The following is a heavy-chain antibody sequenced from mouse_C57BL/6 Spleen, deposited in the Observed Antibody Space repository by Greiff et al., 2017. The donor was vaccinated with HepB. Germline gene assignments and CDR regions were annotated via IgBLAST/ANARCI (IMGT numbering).Heavy chain of an antibody. Sequence: VQLQQSGAELVKPGASVKLSCKASGYTFTSYWMHWVKQRPGQGLEWIGMIHPNSGSTNYNEKFKSKATLTVDKSSSTAYMQLSSLTSEDSAVYYCARFYYGNYEDAMDYWGQGTSVTVSS. J-gene: IGHJ4*01. V-gene: IGHV1-64*01. CDR1: GYTFTSYW. CDR3: ARFYYGNYEDAMDY. D-gene: IGHD2-1*01. CDR2: IHPNSGST.